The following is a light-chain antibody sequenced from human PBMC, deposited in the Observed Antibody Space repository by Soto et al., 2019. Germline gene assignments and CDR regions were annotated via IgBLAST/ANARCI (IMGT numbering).Light chain of an antibody. J-gene: IGKJ1*01. Sequence: DIQMTQSPSSLSASVGDRLTITCRASQTTTFNLNWYQQKPGKAPKLLIYAASTLQTGVPSRFSGSGSGTDFTLTINSLQPEDFATYYCQQSFTTPRTFGQGTKVDIK. CDR3: QQSFTTPRT. CDR1: QTTTFN. V-gene: IGKV1-39*01. CDR2: AAS.